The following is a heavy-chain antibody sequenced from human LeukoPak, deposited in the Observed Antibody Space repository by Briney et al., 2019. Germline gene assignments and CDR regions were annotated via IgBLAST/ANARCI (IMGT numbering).Heavy chain of an antibody. V-gene: IGHV1-2*02. CDR1: VYTFTGYY. CDR2: INPNSGGT. D-gene: IGHD6-19*01. Sequence: EASVKVSCKASVYTFTGYYMHWVRQAPGQGLEWMGWINPNSGGTNYAQKFQGRVTMTRDTSISTAYMELSRLRSDDTAVYYCARVSNRRYSSGWYEGLADYWGQGTLVTVSS. CDR3: ARVSNRRYSSGWYEGLADY. J-gene: IGHJ4*02.